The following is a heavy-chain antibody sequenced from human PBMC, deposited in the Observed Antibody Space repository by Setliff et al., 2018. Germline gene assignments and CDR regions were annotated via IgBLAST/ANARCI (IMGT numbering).Heavy chain of an antibody. V-gene: IGHV3-48*03. CDR3: ASRDCGGDCYPYYYYGMDV. CDR1: GFTFSSYE. J-gene: IGHJ6*02. CDR2: ISGSGSSI. D-gene: IGHD2-21*02. Sequence: GGSLRLSCAASGFTFSSYEMNWVRQAPGKGLEWVSYISGSGSSIFYADSVKGRFTISRDNAENSLYLQMNSLRAEDTAVYYCASRDCGGDCYPYYYYGMDVWGQGTTVTVSS.